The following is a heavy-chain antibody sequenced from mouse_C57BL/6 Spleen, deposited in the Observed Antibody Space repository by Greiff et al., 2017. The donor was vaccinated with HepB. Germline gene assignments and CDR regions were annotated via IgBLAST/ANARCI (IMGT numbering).Heavy chain of an antibody. D-gene: IGHD2-2*01. CDR3: ARAGYGYDAWFAY. CDR1: GFTFSSYG. Sequence: EVQVVESGGDLVKPGGSLKLSCAASGFTFSSYGMSWVRQTPDKRLEWVATISSGGSYTYYPDSVKGRFTISRDNAKNTLYLQMSSLKSEDTAMYYCARAGYGYDAWFAYWGQGTLVTVSA. J-gene: IGHJ3*01. V-gene: IGHV5-6*01. CDR2: ISSGGSYT.